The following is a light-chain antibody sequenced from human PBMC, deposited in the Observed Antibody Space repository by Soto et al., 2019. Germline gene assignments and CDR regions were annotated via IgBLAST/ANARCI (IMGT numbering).Light chain of an antibody. CDR1: QSVSSN. CDR3: QQDNNWPPST. V-gene: IGKV3-15*01. Sequence: EMTIEQKLGRVSGCPGERVTLSCGASQSVSSNLAWYQQKPGQAPRLLIYGASTRATGIPARFSGSRSGTEFTLTISSLQSEDLAVSYCQQDNNWPPSTFGQGTRLEIK. J-gene: IGKJ5*01. CDR2: GAS.